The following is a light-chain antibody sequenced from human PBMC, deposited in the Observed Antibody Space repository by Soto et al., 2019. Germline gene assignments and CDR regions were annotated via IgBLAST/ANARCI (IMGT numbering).Light chain of an antibody. CDR1: NIESKS. J-gene: IGLJ2*01. CDR2: DDS. CDR3: QVWDSSVEHVV. Sequence: SYELTQPPSVSVAPGQTATITCGGNNIESKSVHWYQQRPGQAPVLVVYDDSDRPSGIPERISGSNSDNTATLIISRVEAGDEAAYYCQVWDSSVEHVVFGGGTMLTVL. V-gene: IGLV3-21*02.